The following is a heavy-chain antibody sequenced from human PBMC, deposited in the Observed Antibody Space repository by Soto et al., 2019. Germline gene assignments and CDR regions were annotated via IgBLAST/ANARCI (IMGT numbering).Heavy chain of an antibody. Sequence: SDTLVLTCRVFCSSIRPFSLGWIWEAPGKGLEWIGNIYYSGSTNYNPSLKSRVIMSVASSKNQVSLRLNSVTAADTAVYYCTRVGGYYGDYPNFDYWGQGALVTVSS. CDR3: TRVGGYYGDYPNFDY. CDR2: IYYSGST. CDR1: CSSIRPFS. D-gene: IGHD4-17*01. V-gene: IGHV4-59*07. J-gene: IGHJ4*02.